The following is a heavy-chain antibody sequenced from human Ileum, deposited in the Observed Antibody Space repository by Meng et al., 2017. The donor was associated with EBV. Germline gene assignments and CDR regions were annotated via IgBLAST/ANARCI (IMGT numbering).Heavy chain of an antibody. J-gene: IGHJ4*02. D-gene: IGHD1-14*01. CDR2: IHADGSVT. V-gene: IGHV3-74*01. CDR3: ARDLFWNQADY. Sequence: EVQLVEAGGGLVQLGGSLRLSCATSGFIFSNYWMHWVRQAPGKGLVWVSRIHADGSVTNYADSVKGRFTISRDNAKNTLYLQMNSLRAEDTAVYYCARDLFWNQADYWGQGTLVTVSS. CDR1: GFIFSNYW.